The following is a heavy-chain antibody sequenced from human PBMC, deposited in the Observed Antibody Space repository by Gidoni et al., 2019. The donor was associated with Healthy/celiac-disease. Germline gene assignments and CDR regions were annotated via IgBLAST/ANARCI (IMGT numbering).Heavy chain of an antibody. CDR2: ISYDGSNK. J-gene: IGHJ4*02. D-gene: IGHD6-13*01. CDR3: AKAPIAAAESLDY. Sequence: QVQLVESGGGVVQPGRSLRLSCAASGFTFSSYGMHWVRQAPGKGLEWVAVISYDGSNKYYADSVKGRFTISRDNSKNTLYLQMNSLRAEDTAVYYCAKAPIAAAESLDYWGQGTLVTVSS. CDR1: GFTFSSYG. V-gene: IGHV3-30*18.